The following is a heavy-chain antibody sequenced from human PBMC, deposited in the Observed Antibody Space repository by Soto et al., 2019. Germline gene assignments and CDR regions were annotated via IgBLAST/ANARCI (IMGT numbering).Heavy chain of an antibody. D-gene: IGHD2-2*02. V-gene: IGHV4-4*02. J-gene: IGHJ2*01. CDR3: ARAGYCSSTSCYKNWYFDL. CDR1: SGSISSSTW. Sequence: QVQLQESGPGLVKPSGTLSLTCAVSSGSISSSTWWSWVRQPPGKGLEWIGEIYHSGSTNYNPSLKSRVTISVDKSKNQFSLKLSSVTAADTAVYYCARAGYCSSTSCYKNWYFDLWGRGTLVTVSS. CDR2: IYHSGST.